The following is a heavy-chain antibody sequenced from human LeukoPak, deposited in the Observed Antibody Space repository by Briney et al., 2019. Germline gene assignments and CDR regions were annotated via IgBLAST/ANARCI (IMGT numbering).Heavy chain of an antibody. V-gene: IGHV3-53*01. J-gene: IGHJ4*02. CDR1: GFTVSSNY. CDR2: IYSGGST. CDR3: AKTFCNTTSCYNFDY. Sequence: PGGSLRLSCAASGFTVSSNYMSWVRQAPGKGLEWVSVIYSGGSTYYADSVKGRFTISRDNSKNTLYLQMNSLRAEDTAVYSCAKTFCNTTSCYNFDYWGQGTLVTVSS. D-gene: IGHD2-2*01.